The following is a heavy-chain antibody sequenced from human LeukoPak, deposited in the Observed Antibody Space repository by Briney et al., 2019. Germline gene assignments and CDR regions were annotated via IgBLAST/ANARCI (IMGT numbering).Heavy chain of an antibody. V-gene: IGHV3-13*01. Sequence: GGSLRLSCAASGFTFSSYDVHWVRQATGKGLEWVSAIGTAGDTYYPGSVKGRFTISRENAKNSLYLQMNSLRAGDTAVYYCAATRENDAFDIWGQGTMVTVSS. CDR1: GFTFSSYD. CDR3: AATRENDAFDI. CDR2: IGTAGDT. D-gene: IGHD3-10*01. J-gene: IGHJ3*02.